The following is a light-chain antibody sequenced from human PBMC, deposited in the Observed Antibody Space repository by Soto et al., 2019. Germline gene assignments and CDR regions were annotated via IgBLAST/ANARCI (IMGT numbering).Light chain of an antibody. CDR2: GAS. CDR1: QSVSSK. CDR3: QQYDNWPPVT. Sequence: ETVMTQSPATLSVSPGERATLSCRASQSVSSKLAWYQQKPGQAPRLLIYGASTRATGIPARFSGSGSGTQFTLTISSLQSEHFAVYYCQQYDNWPPVTFGGGTKVEIK. J-gene: IGKJ4*01. V-gene: IGKV3-15*01.